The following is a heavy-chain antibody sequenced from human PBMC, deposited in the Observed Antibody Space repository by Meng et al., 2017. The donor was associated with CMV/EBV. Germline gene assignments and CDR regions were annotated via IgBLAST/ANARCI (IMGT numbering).Heavy chain of an antibody. CDR2: IVVGSGNT. Sequence: SVKVSCKASGFTFTSSAVQWVRQARGQRLEWIGWIVVGSGNTNYAQKFQERVTITRDMSTSTAYMELSRLRSDDTAVYYCARAGQRSYSSSWLYYYGMDVWGQGTTVTVSS. CDR3: ARAGQRSYSSSWLYYYGMDV. J-gene: IGHJ6*02. V-gene: IGHV1-58*01. CDR1: GFTFTSSA. D-gene: IGHD6-13*01.